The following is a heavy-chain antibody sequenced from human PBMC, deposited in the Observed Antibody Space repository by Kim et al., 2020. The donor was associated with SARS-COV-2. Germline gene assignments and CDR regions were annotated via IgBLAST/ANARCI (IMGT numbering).Heavy chain of an antibody. CDR1: GYSFTSYW. CDR3: ARRGDVVSVGYYGMDV. V-gene: IGHV5-51*01. J-gene: IGHJ6*02. D-gene: IGHD2-21*01. CDR2: IYPGDSDT. Sequence: GESLKISCKGSGYSFTSYWIGWVRQMPGKGLEWMGIIYPGDSDTRYSPSFQGQVTISADKSISTAYLQWSSLKASDTAMYYCARRGDVVSVGYYGMDVWGQGTTVTVSS.